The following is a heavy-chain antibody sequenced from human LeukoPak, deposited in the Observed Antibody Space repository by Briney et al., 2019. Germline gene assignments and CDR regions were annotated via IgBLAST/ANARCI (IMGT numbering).Heavy chain of an antibody. CDR2: ISSSGSTI. D-gene: IGHD2-21*02. CDR3: ARVAVTDHY. V-gene: IGHV3-48*03. CDR1: GFTFSSYE. J-gene: IGHJ4*02. Sequence: GGSLRLSCAASGFTFSSYEMNWVRQAPGKGLEWVSYISSSGSTIYYADSVKGRFTISSDHAKNPLYLQMNSLRAEDTAVYYCARVAVTDHYWGQGTLVTVSS.